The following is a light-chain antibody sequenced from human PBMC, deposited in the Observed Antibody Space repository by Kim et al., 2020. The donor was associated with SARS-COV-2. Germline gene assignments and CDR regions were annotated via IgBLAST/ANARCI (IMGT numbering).Light chain of an antibody. CDR1: QSVSSNN. J-gene: IGKJ2*01. V-gene: IGKV3-20*01. CDR3: QQYGYPPRT. CDR2: GAS. Sequence: WSPGQRATLSCSASQSVSSNNLAWYQQKSGQAPRLLIYGASNRATGIPDRFSGSGSGTDFILSISRLEPEDFAVYYCQQYGYPPRTFGQGTKLEI.